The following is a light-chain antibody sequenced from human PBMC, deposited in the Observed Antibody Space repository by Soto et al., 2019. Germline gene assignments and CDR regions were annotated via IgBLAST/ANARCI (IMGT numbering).Light chain of an antibody. CDR1: QSVSSSY. V-gene: IGKV3-20*01. CDR3: QHNGSSWT. Sequence: EIVLTQSPGTLSLSTGERATVSCRASQSVSSSYLAWYQQTPGQAPRFLIYGASSRAGGIPDWIGSSWSRADFTLTISRMEPEDSAVYYCQHNGSSWTFGQGTKVDIK. CDR2: GAS. J-gene: IGKJ1*01.